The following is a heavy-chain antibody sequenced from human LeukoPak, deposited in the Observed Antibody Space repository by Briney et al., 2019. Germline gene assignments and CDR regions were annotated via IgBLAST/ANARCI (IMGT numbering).Heavy chain of an antibody. CDR2: MNPNSGNT. CDR3: ARVNQLLRGDYYYYGMDV. V-gene: IGHV1-8*01. CDR1: GYTFTSYD. J-gene: IGHJ6*02. Sequence: ASVKVSCKASGYTFTSYDINWVRQATGQGLEWMGWMNPNSGNTGYAQKFQGRVTMIRNTSISTAYMELSSLRSEDTAVYYCARVNQLLRGDYYYYGMDVWGQGTTVTVSS. D-gene: IGHD2-2*01.